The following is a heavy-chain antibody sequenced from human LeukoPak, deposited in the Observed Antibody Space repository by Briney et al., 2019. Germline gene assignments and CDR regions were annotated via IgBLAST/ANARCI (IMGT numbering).Heavy chain of an antibody. J-gene: IGHJ5*02. Sequence: ASVKVSCKASGYTFTGYYMHWVRQAPGQGLEWMGWINPNSGGTNYAQKFQGRVTMTRDTSISTAYMELSRLRSDDTAVYYCARGSITMIVVVIVEGWFDPWGQGTLVTVSS. V-gene: IGHV1-2*02. CDR3: ARGSITMIVVVIVEGWFDP. CDR2: INPNSGGT. CDR1: GYTFTGYY. D-gene: IGHD3-22*01.